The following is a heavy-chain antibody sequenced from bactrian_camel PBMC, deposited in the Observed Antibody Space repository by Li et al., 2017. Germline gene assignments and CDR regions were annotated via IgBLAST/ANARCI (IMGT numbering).Heavy chain of an antibody. Sequence: DVQLVESGGGSVQPGGSLQLSCAVSGFPYDYNCVGWFRQALGKEREMVATIYTGGLDTAYADSVKDRFTISQDNTEHTLYLQMNSLKPEDTAMYYCAADRALDDDCYVGSLYTDFAYWGQGTQVTVS. D-gene: IGHD3*01. CDR2: IYTGGLDT. CDR1: GFPYDYNC. J-gene: IGHJ6*01. CDR3: AADRALDDDCYVGSLYTDFAY. V-gene: IGHV3S36*01.